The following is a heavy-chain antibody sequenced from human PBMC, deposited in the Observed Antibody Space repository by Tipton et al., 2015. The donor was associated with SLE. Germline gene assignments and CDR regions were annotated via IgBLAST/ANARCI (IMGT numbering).Heavy chain of an antibody. Sequence: TLSLTCTVSGGSISSYYWSWIRQPPGKGLEWIGYIYTSGSTNYNPSLKSRVTISVDTSKNRLSLKLSSVTAADTTVYYCAREGGGPRSSSSCAFDIWGQGTMVTVSS. CDR2: IYTSGST. CDR1: GGSISSYY. J-gene: IGHJ3*02. CDR3: AREGGGPRSSSSCAFDI. V-gene: IGHV4-4*09. D-gene: IGHD6-13*01.